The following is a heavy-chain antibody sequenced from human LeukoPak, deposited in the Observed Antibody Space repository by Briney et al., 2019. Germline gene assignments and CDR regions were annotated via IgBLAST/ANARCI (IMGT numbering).Heavy chain of an antibody. CDR1: GFTFSSYG. V-gene: IGHV3-23*01. J-gene: IGHJ5*02. CDR3: AKKAMVVAATLETWFDP. CDR2: ISGSGGST. D-gene: IGHD2-15*01. Sequence: GGSLRLSCAASGFTFSSYGMNWVRQAPGKGLEWVSAISGSGGSTYYADSVKGRFTISRDNSKNTLYLQMNSLRAEDTAVYYCAKKAMVVAATLETWFDPWGQGTLVTVSS.